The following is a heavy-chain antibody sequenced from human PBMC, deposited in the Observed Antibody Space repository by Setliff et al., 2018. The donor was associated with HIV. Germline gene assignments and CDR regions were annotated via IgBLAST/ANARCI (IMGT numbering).Heavy chain of an antibody. Sequence: PSETLSLTCTVSGGSISSSSYYWGWIRQPPGKGLEWIGSVFFSGTTYYNPSLRSRIAISVDTSKSDFSLRLNSVTAADTAVYYCARLVRQTYGSGTFYNYYYYMDVWGKGTTVTVSS. CDR1: GGSISSSSYY. CDR3: ARLVRQTYGSGTFYNYYYYMDV. J-gene: IGHJ6*03. CDR2: VFFSGTT. V-gene: IGHV4-39*02. D-gene: IGHD3-10*01.